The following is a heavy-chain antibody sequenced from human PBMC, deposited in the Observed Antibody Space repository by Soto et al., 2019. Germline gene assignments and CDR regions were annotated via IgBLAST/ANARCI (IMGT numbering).Heavy chain of an antibody. Sequence: GGSLRLSCAASGFTFSSYWMSWVRQAPGKGLEWVANIKQDGSEKYYVDSVKGRFTISRDNAKNSLYLQMNSLRAEDTAVYYCARGPYFIAVALPNWFDPWGQGTLVTVSS. CDR2: IKQDGSEK. CDR1: GFTFSSYW. V-gene: IGHV3-7*04. J-gene: IGHJ5*02. CDR3: ARGPYFIAVALPNWFDP. D-gene: IGHD6-19*01.